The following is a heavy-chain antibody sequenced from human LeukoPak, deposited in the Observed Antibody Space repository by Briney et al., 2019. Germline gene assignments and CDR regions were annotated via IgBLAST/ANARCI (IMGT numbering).Heavy chain of an antibody. CDR1: GFTFGSYA. Sequence: GGSLRLSCSASGFTFGSYAMHWVRQAPGKGLEYVSAISSNGGSTYYADSVKGRFTISRDNSKSTLYLQMNSLRAEDTALYYCVKDTGLIRGVPDYWGQGTLVTVSS. V-gene: IGHV3-64*04. CDR2: ISSNGGST. J-gene: IGHJ4*02. CDR3: VKDTGLIRGVPDY. D-gene: IGHD3-10*01.